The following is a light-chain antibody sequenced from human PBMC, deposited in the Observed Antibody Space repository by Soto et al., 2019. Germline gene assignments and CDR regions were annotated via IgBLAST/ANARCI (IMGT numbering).Light chain of an antibody. CDR2: GAS. CDR1: QSVSSN. V-gene: IGKV3-15*01. J-gene: IGKJ1*01. Sequence: EIVMTQSPATLSVSPGERATLSCRASQSVSSNLAWYQQKPGQAPRLLIYGASTRATGIPARFSGRGHGNEFTLTISSLQSEDFAVYYCQQYNNWPRTFGQGTKVDIK. CDR3: QQYNNWPRT.